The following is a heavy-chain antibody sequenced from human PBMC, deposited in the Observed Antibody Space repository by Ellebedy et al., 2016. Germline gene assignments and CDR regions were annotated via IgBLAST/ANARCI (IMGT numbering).Heavy chain of an antibody. V-gene: IGHV1-18*01. CDR2: IAYNAGT. D-gene: IGHD1-26*01. J-gene: IGHJ5*02. Sequence: ASVKVSXXTSGFAFVSYGFTWVRQAPGQGLEWMGWIAYNAGTHYAQKFQGRVTLTRDTSTSTAYMEVRSLRSDDTAVYYCARVDGSHGDWLDPWGQGTLVFVSS. CDR3: ARVDGSHGDWLDP. CDR1: GFAFVSYG.